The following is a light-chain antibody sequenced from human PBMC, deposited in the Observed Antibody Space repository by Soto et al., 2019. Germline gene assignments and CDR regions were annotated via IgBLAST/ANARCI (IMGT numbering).Light chain of an antibody. V-gene: IGLV2-18*02. CDR3: SSYTNSSTYVI. J-gene: IGLJ2*01. CDR1: SSDVGSYNR. Sequence: QSALTQPPSVSGSPGQSVTISCTGTSSDVGSYNRVSWYQQPPGTAPKLMIYEVSNRPSGVPDRFSGSKSGNTASLTISGVQAEDEADYYCSSYTNSSTYVIFGGGTKLTVL. CDR2: EVS.